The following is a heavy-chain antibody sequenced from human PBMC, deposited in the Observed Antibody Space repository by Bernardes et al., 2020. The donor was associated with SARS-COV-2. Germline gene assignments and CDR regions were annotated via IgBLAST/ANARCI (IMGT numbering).Heavy chain of an antibody. CDR2: INAGNGNT. CDR1: GYTFTNYA. CDR3: ARTPSGSYSYYYGMDV. Sequence: ASVKVSCKASGYTFTNYAMHWVRQAPGQRLEWMGWINAGNGNTKYSQKFQGRVTITRDTSASTAYMELSSLRSEDTAVYYCARTPSGSYSYYYGMDVWGKGTTVNVSS. V-gene: IGHV1-3*01. J-gene: IGHJ6*04. D-gene: IGHD1-26*01.